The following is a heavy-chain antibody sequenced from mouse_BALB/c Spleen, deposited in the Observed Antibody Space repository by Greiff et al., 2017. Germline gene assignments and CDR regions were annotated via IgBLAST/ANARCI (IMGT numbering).Heavy chain of an antibody. D-gene: IGHD2-14*01. V-gene: IGHV3-5*02. J-gene: IGHJ1*01. CDR3: ARDTGRYDVGYWYFDV. Sequence: EVMLVESGPGLVKPSQTVSLTCTVTGISITTGNYRWSWIRQFPGNKLEWIGYIYYSGTITYNPSLTSRTTITRDTSKNQFFLEMNSLTAEDTATYSCARDTGRYDVGYWYFDVWGGGTTVTVSS. CDR1: GISITTGNYR. CDR2: IYYSGTI.